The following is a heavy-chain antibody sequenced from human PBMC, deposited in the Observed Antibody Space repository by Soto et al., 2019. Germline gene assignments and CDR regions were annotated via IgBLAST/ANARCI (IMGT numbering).Heavy chain of an antibody. Sequence: PSETLSLTCTVSGGSISSYYWSWIRQPPGKGLEWIGYIYYSGSTNYNPSLKSRVTISVDTSKNQFSLKLSSVTAADTAVYYCARGTIAVAEFYFDYWGQGTLVTVSS. CDR3: ARGTIAVAEFYFDY. J-gene: IGHJ4*02. CDR2: IYYSGST. CDR1: GGSISSYY. V-gene: IGHV4-59*01. D-gene: IGHD6-19*01.